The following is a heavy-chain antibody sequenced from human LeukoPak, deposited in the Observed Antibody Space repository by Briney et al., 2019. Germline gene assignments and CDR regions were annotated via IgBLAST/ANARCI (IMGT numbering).Heavy chain of an antibody. CDR2: IYFSGNT. J-gene: IGHJ4*02. V-gene: IGHV4-34*01. CDR3: ASGYFVHTFDF. CDR1: GGSFSGYY. Sequence: SETLSLTCAVCGGSFSGYYWSWIRQPPGKGLEWIGSIYFSGNTYYNPSLKTRVTISIDTSKNQFSLKLTSVTAADTAIFYCASGYFVHTFDFWGQGTLGTVSS. D-gene: IGHD3-9*01.